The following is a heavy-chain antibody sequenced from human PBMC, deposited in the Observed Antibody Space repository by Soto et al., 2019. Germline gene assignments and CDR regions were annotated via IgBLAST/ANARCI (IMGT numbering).Heavy chain of an antibody. CDR3: ARVTQYDAFDI. Sequence: ASVKVSCKASGYTFTGYYMHWVRQAPGQGLEWMGWINPNSGGANYAQKFQGWVTMTRDTSISTAYMELSRLRSDDTAVYYCARVTQYDAFDIWGQGTMVTVSS. V-gene: IGHV1-2*04. CDR2: INPNSGGA. CDR1: GYTFTGYY. D-gene: IGHD4-4*01. J-gene: IGHJ3*02.